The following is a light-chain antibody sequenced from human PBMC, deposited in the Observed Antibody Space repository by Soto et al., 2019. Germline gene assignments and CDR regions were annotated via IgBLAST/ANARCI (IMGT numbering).Light chain of an antibody. V-gene: IGKV1-39*01. CDR2: AAS. Sequence: DLQMTQSPSSLSASVGDRVTITCRASQSISSYLNWYQQKPGKAPKLLIYAASSLQSGVPSRFSGSGSGTDFTLTISSLQPEDFATYYCQHRGTFGQGTKLEIK. CDR1: QSISSY. J-gene: IGKJ2*02. CDR3: QHRGT.